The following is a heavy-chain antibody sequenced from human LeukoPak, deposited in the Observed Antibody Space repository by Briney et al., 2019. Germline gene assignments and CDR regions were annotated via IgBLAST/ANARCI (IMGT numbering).Heavy chain of an antibody. D-gene: IGHD3-9*01. V-gene: IGHV5-51*01. CDR1: GYNFTNYW. Sequence: GESLKISCKVSGYNFTNYWIGWVRQMPGKGLEWMGIVYPGDSDTRYSPSFQGQVIISVDTSITTAYLQWTNLKASDSGIYYCTTPSHYDPLTGFPKYYFDFWGQGTLVTVSS. J-gene: IGHJ4*02. CDR2: VYPGDSDT. CDR3: TTPSHYDPLTGFPKYYFDF.